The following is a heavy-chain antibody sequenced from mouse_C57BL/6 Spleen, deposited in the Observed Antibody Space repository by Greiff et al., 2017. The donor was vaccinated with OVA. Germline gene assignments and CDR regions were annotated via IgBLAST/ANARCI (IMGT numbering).Heavy chain of an antibody. CDR2: ISDGGSYT. CDR1: GFTFSSYA. J-gene: IGHJ3*01. V-gene: IGHV5-4*01. Sequence: DVKLQESGGGLVKPGGSLKLSCAASGFTFSSYAMSWVRQTPEKRLEWVATISDGGSYTYYPDNVKGRFTISRDNAKNNLYLQMSHLKSEDTAMYYCARDYDGYYDAWFAYWGQGTLVTVSA. CDR3: ARDYDGYYDAWFAY. D-gene: IGHD2-3*01.